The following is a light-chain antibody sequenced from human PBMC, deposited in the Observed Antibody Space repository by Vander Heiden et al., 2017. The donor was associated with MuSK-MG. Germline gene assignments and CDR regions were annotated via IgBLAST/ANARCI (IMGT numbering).Light chain of an antibody. CDR1: QGISSL. Sequence: DIQMTQSPSSVSASVGDRVTITCRASQGISSLLAWYQQKPGKAPNLLIYTASSFLSAVPSRLRPTGPRTEFTRTISSLQPEEFATYDCQQVYSFPLTFGHGTKVDIK. CDR3: QQVYSFPLT. V-gene: IGKV1-12*01. J-gene: IGKJ3*01. CDR2: TAS.